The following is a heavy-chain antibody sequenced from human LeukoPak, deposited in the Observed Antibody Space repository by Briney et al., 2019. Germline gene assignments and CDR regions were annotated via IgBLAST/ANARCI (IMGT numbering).Heavy chain of an antibody. CDR1: GFTFSYSG. CDR3: AKDNGLGSSGLDYYYGMDV. D-gene: IGHD3-22*01. CDR2: ISSDGSYK. V-gene: IGHV3-30*18. J-gene: IGHJ6*02. Sequence: GTSLRLSCAASGFTFSYSGMHWVRQAPGKGLEWVAVISSDGSYKHYTDSVTGRFTISRDNAKNSLYLQMNSLRAEDTALYYCAKDNGLGSSGLDYYYGMDVWGQGTTVTVSS.